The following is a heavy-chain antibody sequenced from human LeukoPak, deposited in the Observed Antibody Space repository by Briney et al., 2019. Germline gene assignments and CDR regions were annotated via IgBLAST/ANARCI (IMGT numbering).Heavy chain of an antibody. V-gene: IGHV1-2*02. CDR2: INPNTGDT. J-gene: IGHJ3*02. CDR1: GYTFTGYY. CDR3: ARGDIYFDI. Sequence: ASVKVSCKASGYTFTGYYMHWVRQAPGQGLECMGWINPNTGDTDYARNFRVRATVTIDTSITTAYMELSRLTSDDTALYYCARGDIYFDIWGQGTMVTVSS.